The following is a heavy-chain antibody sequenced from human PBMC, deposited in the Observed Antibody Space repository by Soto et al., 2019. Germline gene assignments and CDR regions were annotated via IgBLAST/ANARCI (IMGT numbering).Heavy chain of an antibody. J-gene: IGHJ4*02. Sequence: QVQLVQSGAEVKKPGASVKVSCKASGYTFTSFGISWVRQAPGQGLEWMGWISTYNGNTNYAQKLQGRVTMTTDTSTSTAYMELRSLRSDDTAVSYCGREYCSGGSCYSPDYWGQGTLVTVSS. V-gene: IGHV1-18*01. CDR2: ISTYNGNT. CDR3: GREYCSGGSCYSPDY. CDR1: GYTFTSFG. D-gene: IGHD2-15*01.